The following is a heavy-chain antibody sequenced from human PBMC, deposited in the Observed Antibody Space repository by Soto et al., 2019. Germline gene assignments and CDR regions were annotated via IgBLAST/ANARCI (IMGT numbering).Heavy chain of an antibody. Sequence: QVQLVQSGAEVKKPGSSVKVSCKASGGTFSSYRINWVRQAPGQGLEWVGGIVPIYRTADYAQEFQGRVTITADESARTSYMELRSLKSQDTAGYYCVRDSGAKLSSSWGQGTLVTVSS. CDR1: GGTFSSYR. D-gene: IGHD6-13*01. CDR2: IVPIYRTA. CDR3: VRDSGAKLSSS. J-gene: IGHJ4*02. V-gene: IGHV1-69*01.